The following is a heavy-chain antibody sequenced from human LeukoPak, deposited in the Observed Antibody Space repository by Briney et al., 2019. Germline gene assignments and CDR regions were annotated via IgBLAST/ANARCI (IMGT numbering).Heavy chain of an antibody. D-gene: IGHD1-26*01. CDR3: ARAPSIVGASHFDY. V-gene: IGHV4-31*03. CDR1: GASISSGGYY. CDR2: ISYSGST. J-gene: IGHJ4*02. Sequence: PSQTLSLTCTVSGASISSGGYYWSWIRQHPGKGLEWIGYISYSGSTYYNPSLKSRVTISVDTSKNQFSLKLSSVTAADTAVYYCARAPSIVGASHFDYWGQGTLVSVSS.